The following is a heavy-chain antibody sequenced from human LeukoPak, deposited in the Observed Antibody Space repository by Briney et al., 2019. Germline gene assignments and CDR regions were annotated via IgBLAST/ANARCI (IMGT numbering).Heavy chain of an antibody. CDR2: ISTTGGYT. CDR1: GFTFSSYW. V-gene: IGHV3-23*01. Sequence: GGSLRLSCAASGFTFSSYWMHWVRQAPGKGLVWVSAISTTGGYTEDADSVKGRFTISRDNSQNTLFLQMHSLRAEDTAVYYCAKKPATIKFPFDIWGQGTLVTVSP. J-gene: IGHJ4*02. CDR3: AKKPATIKFPFDI. D-gene: IGHD5-24*01.